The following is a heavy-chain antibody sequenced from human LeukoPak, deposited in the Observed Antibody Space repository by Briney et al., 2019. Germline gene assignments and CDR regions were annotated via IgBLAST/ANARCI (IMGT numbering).Heavy chain of an antibody. Sequence: GGSLRLSCGASGFTFSSCWMHWVRQAPGKVLVWISRINSDGSTTSYADSVKGRFTISRDNAKNTLYLQMNSLRAEDAAIYYCAKAFAFVGANFFDYWGQGTLVTVSS. CDR2: INSDGSTT. V-gene: IGHV3-74*01. J-gene: IGHJ4*02. CDR3: AKAFAFVGANFFDY. CDR1: GFTFSSCW. D-gene: IGHD1-26*01.